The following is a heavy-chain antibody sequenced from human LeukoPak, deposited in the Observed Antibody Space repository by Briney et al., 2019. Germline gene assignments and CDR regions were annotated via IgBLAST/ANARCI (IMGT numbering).Heavy chain of an antibody. CDR1: VFTLSSHA. J-gene: IGHJ1*01. V-gene: IGHV3-23*01. CDR3: AKAIESGYSSSGWFFQH. D-gene: IGHD6-13*01. Sequence: GGALRLSRAASVFTLSSHAMSWIRQAPGKGREWVSAISGSGGSTYYADSVKGRFTITRDSSKNTLYLQMNSLRAEDTAVYSRAKAIESGYSSSGWFFQHWGQGTLVTVSS. CDR2: ISGSGGST.